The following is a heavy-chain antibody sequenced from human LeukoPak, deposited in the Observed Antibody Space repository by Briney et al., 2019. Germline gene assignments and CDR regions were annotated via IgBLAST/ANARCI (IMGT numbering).Heavy chain of an antibody. V-gene: IGHV4-30-4*02. D-gene: IGHD2-21*02. CDR1: GGSISSGDYY. CDR3: ARGSIYCGGDCYST. Sequence: SETLSLTCTVSGGSISSGDYYWSWIRQPPGKGLEWIGYIYYSGSTYYNPSLKSRVTISVDTSKNQFSLKLSSVTAADTAVYYCARGSIYCGGDCYSTWGQGTLVTVSS. J-gene: IGHJ5*02. CDR2: IYYSGST.